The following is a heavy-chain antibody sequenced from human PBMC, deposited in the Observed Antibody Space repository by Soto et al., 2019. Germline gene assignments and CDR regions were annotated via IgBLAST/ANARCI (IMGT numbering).Heavy chain of an antibody. CDR3: ARSSKTYYDFWSGYWFDY. J-gene: IGHJ4*02. CDR1: GYTFTGYY. CDR2: INPNSGGT. V-gene: IGHV1-2*04. D-gene: IGHD3-3*01. Sequence: ASVKVSCKASGYTFTGYYMHWVRQAPGQGLEWMGWINPNSGGTNYAQKFQGWVTMTRDTSTSTAYMELSRLRSDDTAVYYCARSSKTYYDFWSGYWFDYWGQGTLVTVSS.